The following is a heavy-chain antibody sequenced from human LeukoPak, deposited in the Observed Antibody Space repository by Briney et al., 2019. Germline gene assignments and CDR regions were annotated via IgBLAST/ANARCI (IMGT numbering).Heavy chain of an antibody. CDR1: GFTFSRYA. Sequence: GGSLRLSCAASGFTFSRYAMSWVRQAPGKGLEWVSAISGSGGSTYYADSVKGRFTISRDNSKNTLCLQMNSLRAEDTAVYYCARRGLSTAGTRLYYFDYWGQGTLVTVSS. CDR3: ARRGLSTAGTRLYYFDY. D-gene: IGHD6-13*01. CDR2: ISGSGGST. V-gene: IGHV3-23*01. J-gene: IGHJ4*02.